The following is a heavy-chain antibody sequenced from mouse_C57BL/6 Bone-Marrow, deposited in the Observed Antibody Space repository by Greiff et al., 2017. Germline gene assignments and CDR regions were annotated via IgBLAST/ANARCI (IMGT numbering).Heavy chain of an antibody. Sequence: VQLQQPGAELVMPGASVKLSCKASGYTFTSYWMHWVKQRPGQGLEWIGEIDPSDSYTNYNQKFKGKTTLTVDKASSTAYMQLSSLTSEDSAVYYCARRNSSGYVGYAMDYWGQGTSVTVSS. V-gene: IGHV1-69*01. CDR3: ARRNSSGYVGYAMDY. D-gene: IGHD3-2*02. CDR2: IDPSDSYT. J-gene: IGHJ4*01. CDR1: GYTFTSYW.